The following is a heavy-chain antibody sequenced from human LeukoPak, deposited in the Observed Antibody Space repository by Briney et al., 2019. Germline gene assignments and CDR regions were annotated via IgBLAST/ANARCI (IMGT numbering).Heavy chain of an antibody. CDR3: TRGWMSGAVSEHYFET. V-gene: IGHV1-8*01. CDR2: MAPTSGRT. J-gene: IGHJ4*02. Sequence: GASVKVSCKASGYTFTTFDINWVRQATGQGLEWMGLMAPTSGRTGYAETFRGRVTMTKDTSKSTAYMELSSLTSDDTAAYYCTRGWMSGAVSEHYFETSGQGTLISASS. CDR1: GYTFTTFD. D-gene: IGHD5/OR15-5a*01.